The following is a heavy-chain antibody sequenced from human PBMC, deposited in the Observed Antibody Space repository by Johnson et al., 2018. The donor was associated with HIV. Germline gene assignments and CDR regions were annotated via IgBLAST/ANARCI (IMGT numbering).Heavy chain of an antibody. Sequence: QVQLVESGGGVVQPGRSLRLSCAASGFTLSDSALHWVRQAPGKGLEWVAVISYDGSNKYYADSVQGRFTISRDNSKNTLYLQMNSLRAEDTAVYYCARGGEYSSSLYAFDIWGQGTMVTVSS. CDR2: ISYDGSNK. CDR1: GFTLSDSA. V-gene: IGHV3-30*04. J-gene: IGHJ3*02. CDR3: ARGGEYSSSLYAFDI. D-gene: IGHD6-13*01.